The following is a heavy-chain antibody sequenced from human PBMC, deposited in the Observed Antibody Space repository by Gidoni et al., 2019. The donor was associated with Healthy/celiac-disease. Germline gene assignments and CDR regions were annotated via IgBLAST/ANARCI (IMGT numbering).Heavy chain of an antibody. Sequence: QVQLQESGPGLVKPSETLSLTCTVSGGSISSYYWSWIRQPPGKGLEWIGYIYYSGSTNYNPSLKSRVTISVDTSKNQFSLKLSSVTAADTAVYYCARDLRLGAFDIWGQGTMVTVSS. CDR1: GGSISSYY. D-gene: IGHD6-19*01. CDR3: ARDLRLGAFDI. V-gene: IGHV4-59*01. J-gene: IGHJ3*02. CDR2: IYYSGST.